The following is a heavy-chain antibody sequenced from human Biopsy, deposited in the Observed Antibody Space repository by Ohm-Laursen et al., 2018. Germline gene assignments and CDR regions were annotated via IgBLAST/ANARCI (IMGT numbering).Heavy chain of an antibody. CDR1: GFSLTPRRES. CDR3: ARTPILVVSAGLVDRHRRHVQGMDV. D-gene: IGHD3-3*01. Sequence: PQTLILTCTISGFSLTPRRESASWIRQAPGKALDWLARIDFDDDMVYRVSLKTRLFISQDTSNYQVGLTMTNMDPMASGTYYSARTPILVVSAGLVDRHRRHVQGMDVWGQGTAVTVS. V-gene: IGHV2-70*16. J-gene: IGHJ6*02. CDR2: IDFDDDM.